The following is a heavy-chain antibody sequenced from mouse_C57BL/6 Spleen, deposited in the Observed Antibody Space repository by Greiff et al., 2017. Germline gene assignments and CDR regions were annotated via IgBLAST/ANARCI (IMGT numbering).Heavy chain of an antibody. J-gene: IGHJ2*01. V-gene: IGHV1-50*01. CDR2: IDPSDSYT. CDR1: GYTFTSYW. D-gene: IGHD1-1*01. Sequence: QVQLQQPGAELVKPGASVKLSCKASGYTFTSYWMQWVKQRPGQGLEWIGEIDPSDSYTNYNQKFKGKATLTVDTSSSTAYMQRSSLTSEDSAVYYCARGGYYGSSPYYFDYWGQGTTLTVSS. CDR3: ARGGYYGSSPYYFDY.